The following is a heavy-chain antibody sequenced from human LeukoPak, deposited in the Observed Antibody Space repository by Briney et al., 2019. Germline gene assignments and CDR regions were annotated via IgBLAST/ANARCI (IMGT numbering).Heavy chain of an antibody. Sequence: GRSLRLSCAASGFTFDDNAMHWVRQAPGKGLEWVSGISGKSGSIGYADSVKGRVTISRDNAKNSLYLQMNSLRAEDTALYYGAKDVDSGAITAGAFDYWGQGTLVTVSS. CDR2: ISGKSGSI. CDR1: GFTFDDNA. V-gene: IGHV3-9*01. D-gene: IGHD3-10*01. J-gene: IGHJ4*02. CDR3: AKDVDSGAITAGAFDY.